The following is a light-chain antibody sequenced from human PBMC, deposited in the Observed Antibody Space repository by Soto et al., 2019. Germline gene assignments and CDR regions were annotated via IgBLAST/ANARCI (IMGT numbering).Light chain of an antibody. Sequence: VLAQPPSVSGAPGQRVTISCTGSGSNIGAGYDVHWYQQLPGTAPKLLIFANINRPSGVPDRFSGSKSGTSASLAITGLRAEDEADYYCQSYDSSPSGYVFGTGTKVTVL. CDR3: QSYDSSPSGYV. J-gene: IGLJ1*01. CDR2: ANI. CDR1: GSNIGAGYD. V-gene: IGLV1-40*01.